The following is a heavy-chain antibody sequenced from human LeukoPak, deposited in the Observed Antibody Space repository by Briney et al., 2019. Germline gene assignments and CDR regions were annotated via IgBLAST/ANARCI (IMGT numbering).Heavy chain of an antibody. D-gene: IGHD3-22*01. J-gene: IGHJ4*02. CDR1: GGSTSSGSYY. CDR3: ASGGSSGYYPRAYFDY. V-gene: IGHV4-61*02. CDR2: IYTSGST. Sequence: PWETLSLTCTVSGGSTSSGSYYWSWIRQPAGKGLEWIGRIYTSGSTNYNPSLKSRVTISVDTSKNQFSLKLSSVTAADTAVYYCASGGSSGYYPRAYFDYWGQGTLVTVSS.